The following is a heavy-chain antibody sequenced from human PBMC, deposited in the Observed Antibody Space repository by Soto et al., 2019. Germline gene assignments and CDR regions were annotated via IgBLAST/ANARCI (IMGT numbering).Heavy chain of an antibody. CDR1: GFTVSSNY. CDR3: ARDYGEHDTYYYYMDV. Sequence: GGSLRLSCAASGFTVSSNYMSWVRQAQGKGLEWVSVIYSGGSTYYADSVKGRFTISRHNSKNTLYLQMNSLRAEDTAVYYCARDYGEHDTYYYYMDVWGKGTTVTVSS. CDR2: IYSGGST. V-gene: IGHV3-53*04. J-gene: IGHJ6*03. D-gene: IGHD4-17*01.